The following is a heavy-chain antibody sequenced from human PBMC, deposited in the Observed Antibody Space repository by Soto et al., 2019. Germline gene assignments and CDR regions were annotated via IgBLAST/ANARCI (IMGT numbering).Heavy chain of an antibody. D-gene: IGHD1-26*01. CDR1: GFTFSNAW. V-gene: IGHV3-15*01. CDR2: IKSKTDGGTT. Sequence: GGSLRLSCAASGFTFSNAWMSWVRQAPGKGLEWVGRIKSKTDGGTTDYAAPVKGRFTISRDDSKNTLYLQMNSLKTEDTAVYYCFISYYAWEYFQHWGQGTLVTVSS. J-gene: IGHJ1*01. CDR3: FISYYAWEYFQH.